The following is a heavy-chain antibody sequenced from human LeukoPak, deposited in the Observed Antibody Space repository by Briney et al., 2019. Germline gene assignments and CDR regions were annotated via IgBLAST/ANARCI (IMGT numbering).Heavy chain of an antibody. D-gene: IGHD3-22*01. CDR3: AKTAYYYDSSGAFDI. CDR2: ISWNSGSI. Sequence: GGSLRLSCAASGFTFSTSWMHWVRQAPGKGLEWVSGISWNSGSIGYADSVKGRFTISRDNAKNSLYLQMNSLRAEDTALYYCAKTAYYYDSSGAFDIWGQGTMVTVSS. J-gene: IGHJ3*02. CDR1: GFTFSTSW. V-gene: IGHV3-9*01.